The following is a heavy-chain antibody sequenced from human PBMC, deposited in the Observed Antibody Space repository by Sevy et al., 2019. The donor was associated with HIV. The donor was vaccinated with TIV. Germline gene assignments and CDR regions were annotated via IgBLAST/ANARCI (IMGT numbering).Heavy chain of an antibody. CDR2: ISSNGDNA. CDR3: ARGPEWELTSFLSH. V-gene: IGHV3-30-3*01. Sequence: GESLKISCAASGFTFRTYALHWVRQAPGRGLEWLALISSNGDNAFYVNSVRGRLTVSRDNSMNTLSLQMSSLTAEDTAVYYCARGPEWELTSFLSHWGQGTLVTVSS. CDR1: GFTFRTYA. J-gene: IGHJ4*02. D-gene: IGHD1-26*01.